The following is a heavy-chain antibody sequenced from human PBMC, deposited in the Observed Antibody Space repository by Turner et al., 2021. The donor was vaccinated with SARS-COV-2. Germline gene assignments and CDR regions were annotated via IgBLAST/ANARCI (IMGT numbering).Heavy chain of an antibody. V-gene: IGHV4-59*01. CDR2: IYYSGST. J-gene: IGHJ6*02. CDR1: GGSISSYY. CDR3: ARDMDYYDFWSGYQEYGMDV. D-gene: IGHD3-3*01. Sequence: QVQLQESGPGLVKPSETLSLTCTVPGGSISSYYWSWIRQPPGKGLEWIGYIYYSGSTNYNPSLKSRVTISVDTSKNQFSLKLSSVTAADTAVYYCARDMDYYDFWSGYQEYGMDVWGQGTTVTVSS.